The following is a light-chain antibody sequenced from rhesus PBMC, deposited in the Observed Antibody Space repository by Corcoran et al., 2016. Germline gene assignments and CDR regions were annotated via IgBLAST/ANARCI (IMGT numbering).Light chain of an antibody. Sequence: DIQMTQSPSSLSASVGDKVTITCRASQGISSWLAWYQQKPGKAPKLLNYSASSLQSGVPSRFSGSGSVTDYTLTISSLQPEDFATYYCQQGYNTPRTFGQGTKVEIK. CDR3: QQGYNTPRT. J-gene: IGKJ1*01. CDR2: SAS. CDR1: QGISSW. V-gene: IGKV1-18*01.